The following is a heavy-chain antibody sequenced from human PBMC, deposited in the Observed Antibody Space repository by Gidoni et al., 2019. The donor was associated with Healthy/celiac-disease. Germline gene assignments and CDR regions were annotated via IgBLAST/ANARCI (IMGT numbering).Heavy chain of an antibody. CDR2: ISSSSSTI. CDR3: ASPGEGDYYYYYGMDV. J-gene: IGHJ6*02. CDR1: GFTFSSYS. D-gene: IGHD3-16*01. Sequence: EVQLVESGGGLVQPGGSLRLSCAASGFTFSSYSMNWVRQAPGKGLEWVSYISSSSSTIYYADSVKGRFTISRDNAKNSLYLQMNSLRDEDTAVYYCASPGEGDYYYYYGMDVWGQGTTVTVSS. V-gene: IGHV3-48*02.